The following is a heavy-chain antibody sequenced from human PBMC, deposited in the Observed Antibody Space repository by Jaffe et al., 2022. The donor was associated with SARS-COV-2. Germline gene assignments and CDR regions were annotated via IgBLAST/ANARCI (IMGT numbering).Heavy chain of an antibody. Sequence: QVQLQESGPGLVKPSQTLSLTCTVSGGSISSGDYYWSWIRQPPGKGLEWIGYIYYSGRTYYSPSLKSRVTISVDTSKNQFSLKLSSVTAADTAVYSCVRGRDYGWFDPWGQGTLVTVSS. CDR2: IYYSGRT. CDR3: VRGRDYGWFDP. D-gene: IGHD4-17*01. J-gene: IGHJ5*02. V-gene: IGHV4-30-4*01. CDR1: GGSISSGDYY.